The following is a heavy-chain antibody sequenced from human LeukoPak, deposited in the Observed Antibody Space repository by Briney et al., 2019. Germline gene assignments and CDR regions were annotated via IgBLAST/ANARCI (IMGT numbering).Heavy chain of an antibody. J-gene: IGHJ4*02. CDR3: ARLDCVLEGCYNH. CDR2: VSSDGTT. CDR1: GVSVTTPF. D-gene: IGHD2-15*01. V-gene: IGHV4-59*08. Sequence: PSETLSLTCSVSGVSVTTPFWNWIRQSPGKGLEWIGYVSSDGTTNYTPALRSRLIMSVDTAKNDISLILTSVTAADTAIYYCARLDCVLEGCYNHWGRGTLVTVSS.